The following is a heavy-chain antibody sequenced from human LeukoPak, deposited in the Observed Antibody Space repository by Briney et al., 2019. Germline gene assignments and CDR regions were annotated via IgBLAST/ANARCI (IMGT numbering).Heavy chain of an antibody. CDR3: AKDGGYYGSGTFRGFYFDY. CDR1: GFTFSSYG. V-gene: IGHV3-30*02. Sequence: GGSLRLSCAASGFTFSSYGMHWVRQAPGKGLEWVAFIRYDGSNKYYADSVKGRFTISRDNSKNTLYLQMNSLRAEDTAVYYCAKDGGYYGSGTFRGFYFDYWGQGTLVTVSS. J-gene: IGHJ4*02. CDR2: IRYDGSNK. D-gene: IGHD3-10*01.